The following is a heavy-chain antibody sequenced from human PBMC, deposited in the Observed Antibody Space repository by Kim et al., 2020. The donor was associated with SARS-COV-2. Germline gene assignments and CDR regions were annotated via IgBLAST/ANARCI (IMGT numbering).Heavy chain of an antibody. V-gene: IGHV4-59*01. Sequence: NNNYNPSRKRRVTISVDTSKDQFSLKLNSVTAADTAVYYCACLAAGYGLDGWGQGTTVTVSS. CDR3: ACLAAGYGLDG. CDR2: NN. D-gene: IGHD6-13*01. J-gene: IGHJ6*02.